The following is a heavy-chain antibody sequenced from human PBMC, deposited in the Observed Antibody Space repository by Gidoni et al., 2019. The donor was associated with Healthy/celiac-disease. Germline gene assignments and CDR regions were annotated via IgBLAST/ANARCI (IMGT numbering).Heavy chain of an antibody. Sequence: QLQLQASGPGLVKPSETLSLTCTVPGRSISSSSYYWGCICQPPGKGLGWIGSIYYSGSTYYNPSLKSRVNISVDTSKNQFSLKLSSVTAADTAVYYCARTYYDILTGPLYFDYWGQGTLVTVSS. D-gene: IGHD3-9*01. J-gene: IGHJ4*02. CDR1: GRSISSSSYY. CDR3: ARTYYDILTGPLYFDY. CDR2: IYYSGST. V-gene: IGHV4-39*01.